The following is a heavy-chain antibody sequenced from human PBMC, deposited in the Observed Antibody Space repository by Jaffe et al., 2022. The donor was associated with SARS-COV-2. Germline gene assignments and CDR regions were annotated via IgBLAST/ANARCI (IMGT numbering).Heavy chain of an antibody. CDR2: ISSSGDQA. J-gene: IGHJ4*02. D-gene: IGHD3-10*01. V-gene: IGHV3-23*01. CDR3: AKDVYASGPFDY. Sequence: EVQLLESGGGLVQPGGSLRLSCAASGFTFSSYAMSWVRQAPGKGLEWVSTISSSGDQAYYTDSVRGRFTISRDNSKNTLYLQMNSLRADDTAVYYCAKDVYASGPFDYWGQGTLVTVSS. CDR1: GFTFSSYA.